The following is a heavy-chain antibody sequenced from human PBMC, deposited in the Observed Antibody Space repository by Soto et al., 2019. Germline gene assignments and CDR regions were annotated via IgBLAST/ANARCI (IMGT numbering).Heavy chain of an antibody. Sequence: QLQLQESGSGLVKPSETLSLTCAVSGGSIRSGGYFWSWVRQPPGKGLEWIGYIYHSGSTSYNPSLKSRVTRSLDKSKNQFSLKLSSVTAADTAVYYCARDTMIRGAVDGAFDIWGQGTEVTVSS. V-gene: IGHV4-30-2*01. D-gene: IGHD3-10*01. CDR2: IYHSGST. CDR1: GGSIRSGGYF. CDR3: ARDTMIRGAVDGAFDI. J-gene: IGHJ3*02.